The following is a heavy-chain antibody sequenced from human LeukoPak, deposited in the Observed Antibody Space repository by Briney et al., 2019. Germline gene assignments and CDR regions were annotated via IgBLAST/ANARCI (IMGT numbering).Heavy chain of an antibody. J-gene: IGHJ4*02. CDR3: ARKDLSGYSSLDY. Sequence: ASVKVSCKASGYTFINYAISWVRQAPGQGLEWVGRINPNSGGTNYAQKFQGRVTMTRDTSVSTAYMELSRLTFDDTAVYYCARKDLSGYSSLDYWGQGTLVTVSS. CDR2: INPNSGGT. D-gene: IGHD5-18*01. CDR1: GYTFINYA. V-gene: IGHV1-2*06.